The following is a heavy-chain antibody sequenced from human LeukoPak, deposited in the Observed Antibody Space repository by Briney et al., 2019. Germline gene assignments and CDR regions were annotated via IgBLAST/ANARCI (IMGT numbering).Heavy chain of an antibody. V-gene: IGHV3-74*01. CDR3: VRDNDSIFDY. Sequence: GGSLRLSCGASGFTFSSYWMHWVRQAPGKGLVWVSRIHSDGSSTRYADSVKGRFTISRDNAKNTLYPQMNSLRAEDTAVYYCVRDNDSIFDYWGQGTLVTVSS. J-gene: IGHJ4*02. D-gene: IGHD2/OR15-2a*01. CDR2: IHSDGSST. CDR1: GFTFSSYW.